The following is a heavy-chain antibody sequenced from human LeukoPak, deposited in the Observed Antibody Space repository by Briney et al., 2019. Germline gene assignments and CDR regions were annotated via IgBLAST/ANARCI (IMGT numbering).Heavy chain of an antibody. Sequence: GGSLRLSCAASGFTFSSYEMNWVRQAPGKGLEWVSYISSSGSTVYYADSVKGRFTISRDNAKNSLYLQMNSLRAEDTAVYYCARDYGAGMDVWGQGTTVTVSS. CDR1: GFTFSSYE. D-gene: IGHD4-17*01. V-gene: IGHV3-48*03. CDR3: ARDYGAGMDV. CDR2: ISSSGSTV. J-gene: IGHJ6*02.